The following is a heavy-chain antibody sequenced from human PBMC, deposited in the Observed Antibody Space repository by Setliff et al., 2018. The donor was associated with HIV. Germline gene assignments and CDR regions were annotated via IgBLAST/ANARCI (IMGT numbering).Heavy chain of an antibody. CDR2: INHSGGT. Sequence: SETLSLTCAVYGGSFSGYYWSWIRQPPGKGLEWIGEINHSGGTNYNPSLKSRVTMSVDKSKNQFSLRLSSVTAADTAVYYCARARRAGSGPKYFQHWGQGTLVTVSS. D-gene: IGHD2-15*01. CDR3: ARARRAGSGPKYFQH. CDR1: GGSFSGYY. V-gene: IGHV4-34*01. J-gene: IGHJ1*01.